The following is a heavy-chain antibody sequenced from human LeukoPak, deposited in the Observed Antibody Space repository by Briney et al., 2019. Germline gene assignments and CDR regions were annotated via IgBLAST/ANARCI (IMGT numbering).Heavy chain of an antibody. CDR3: ATECDLPGAYYMDV. CDR1: GFTFSTYW. CDR2: ISSDGSNT. Sequence: GGSLRLSCAASGFTFSTYWMHWVRQVPGKGLVWVSRISSDGSNTIYADSVKGRFTISRDNANNSLSLQMNSLRGDDAAVYHCATECDLPGAYYMDVWGKGTTVTVSS. J-gene: IGHJ6*03. D-gene: IGHD7-27*01. V-gene: IGHV3-74*01.